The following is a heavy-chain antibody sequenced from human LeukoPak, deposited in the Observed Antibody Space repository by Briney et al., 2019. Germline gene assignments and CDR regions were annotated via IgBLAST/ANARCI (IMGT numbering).Heavy chain of an antibody. J-gene: IGHJ4*02. CDR1: GHIFTGYY. V-gene: IGHV1-18*04. CDR2: ISAYNGNT. Sequence: GASVKVSCKASGHIFTGYYMHRVRQAPGQGLEWLGWISAYNGNTDYAQKFQGKVTMTTDTSTSTAHMELRSLKSDDTAVYYCARVEAYCSRTSCHDYWGLGTLVTVSS. D-gene: IGHD2-2*01. CDR3: ARVEAYCSRTSCHDY.